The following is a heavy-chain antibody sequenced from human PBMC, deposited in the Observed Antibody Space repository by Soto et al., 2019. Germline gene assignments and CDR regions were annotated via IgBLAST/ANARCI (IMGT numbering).Heavy chain of an antibody. CDR2: IRSKAYGGTT. J-gene: IGHJ6*02. Sequence: GGSLRLSCTASGFTFGDYAMSWFRQAPGKGLEWVGFIRSKAYGGTTEYAASVKGRFTISRDDSKSIAYLQMNSLKTEDTAVYYCTREVGRRSSYYYGMVVWGQGTMVTVFS. V-gene: IGHV3-49*03. D-gene: IGHD1-26*01. CDR3: TREVGRRSSYYYGMVV. CDR1: GFTFGDYA.